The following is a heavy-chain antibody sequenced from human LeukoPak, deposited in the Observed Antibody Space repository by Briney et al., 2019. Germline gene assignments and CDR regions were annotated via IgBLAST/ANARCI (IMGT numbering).Heavy chain of an antibody. CDR1: GFTFSSYG. V-gene: IGHV3-23*01. J-gene: IGHJ1*01. Sequence: PGGSLRLSCAASGFTFSSYGMSWVRQAPGKGLEWVSAISGSGGSTYYADSVKGRFTISRDISKNTLYLQMNSLRAEDTAVYYCAKVPSSGYEYFQHWGQGTLVTVSS. CDR3: AKVPSSGYEYFQH. CDR2: ISGSGGST. D-gene: IGHD5-12*01.